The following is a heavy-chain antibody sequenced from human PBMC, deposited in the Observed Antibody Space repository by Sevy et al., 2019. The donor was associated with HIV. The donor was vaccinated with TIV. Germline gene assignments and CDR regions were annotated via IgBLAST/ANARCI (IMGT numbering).Heavy chain of an antibody. CDR2: MNPNSGNT. CDR3: ARVRFLEWLYYYYYYGMDV. D-gene: IGHD3-3*01. J-gene: IGHJ6*02. Sequence: ASVKVSCKASGYTFTSYDINWVRQATGQALEWMGWMNPNSGNTGYAQKFQGRVTMTRNTSISTAYMELSSLRSEDTAVYYCARVRFLEWLYYYYYYGMDVWGQGTTVTVSS. V-gene: IGHV1-8*01. CDR1: GYTFTSYD.